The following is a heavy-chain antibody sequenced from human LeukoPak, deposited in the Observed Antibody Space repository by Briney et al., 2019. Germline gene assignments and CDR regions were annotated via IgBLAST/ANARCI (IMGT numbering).Heavy chain of an antibody. V-gene: IGHV4-38-2*02. CDR3: ARDPNWNYFDY. D-gene: IGHD3-3*01. CDR1: GYSISSGYY. J-gene: IGHJ4*02. CDR2: IYHSGST. Sequence: PSETLSLTCTVSGYSISSGYYWGWIRQPPGKGLEWTGSIYHSGSTYYNPSLKSRVTISVDTSKNQFSLKLSSVTAADTAVYYCARDPNWNYFDYWGQGTLVTVSS.